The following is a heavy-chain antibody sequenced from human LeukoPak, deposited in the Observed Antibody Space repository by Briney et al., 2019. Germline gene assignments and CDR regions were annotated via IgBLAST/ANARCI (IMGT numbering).Heavy chain of an antibody. J-gene: IGHJ5*02. CDR3: ARDPVEWWELLGKNWFDP. CDR2: INPNSGGT. CDR1: GYTFTGYY. D-gene: IGHD1-26*01. Sequence: ASVKVSCKASGYTFTGYYMHWVRQAPGQGLEWMGWINPNSGGTNYAQKFQGRVTMTRDTSISTAYVELSRLRSDDTAVYYCARDPVEWWELLGKNWFDPWGQGTLVTVSS. V-gene: IGHV1-2*02.